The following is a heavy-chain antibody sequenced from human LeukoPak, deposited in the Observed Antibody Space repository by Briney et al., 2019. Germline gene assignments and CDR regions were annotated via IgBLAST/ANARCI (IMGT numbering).Heavy chain of an antibody. CDR3: ARIGAYYYDSSGYRSYYYYYMDV. CDR1: GGTFSSYA. CDR2: IIPIFGTA. V-gene: IGHV1-69*05. D-gene: IGHD3-22*01. J-gene: IGHJ6*03. Sequence: ASVKVSCKASGGTFSSYAISWVRQAPGQGLEWMGGIIPIFGTANYAQKFQGRVTITTDESTSTAYMELSSLRSEDTAVYYCARIGAYYYDSSGYRSYYYYYMDVWGKGTTVTVSS.